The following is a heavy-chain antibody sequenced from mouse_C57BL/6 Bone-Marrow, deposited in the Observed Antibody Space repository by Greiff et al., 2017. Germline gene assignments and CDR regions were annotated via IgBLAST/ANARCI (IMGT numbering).Heavy chain of an antibody. CDR3: ARRGLLFFAY. J-gene: IGHJ3*01. CDR2: IWWDDDK. D-gene: IGHD2-3*01. CDR1: GFSLSTFGMG. V-gene: IGHV8-8*01. Sequence: QVQLKESGPGILQPSPTLSLTCSSSGFSLSTFGMGVGWIRQPSGMGLEWLAHIWWDDDKYYNPALKSQLTISKDTSKNQVFLKIANVDTADTATYYCARRGLLFFAYWDQGTLVTVTA.